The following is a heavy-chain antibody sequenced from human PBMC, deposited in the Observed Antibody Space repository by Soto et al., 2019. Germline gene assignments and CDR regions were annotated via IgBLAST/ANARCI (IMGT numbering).Heavy chain of an antibody. Sequence: PGESLKISCQGSGYSLTNSFSSYWIGWARQTPGKGLEWMGIIYPGGSETQYNPSFQGQVTISADKSTSTAYLQWSSLRASDTAMYYCARPRNWNYGYYGMDVWGQGTTVTVSS. CDR3: ARPRNWNYGYYGMDV. CDR2: IYPGGSET. CDR1: GYSLTNSFSSYW. D-gene: IGHD3-3*01. J-gene: IGHJ6*02. V-gene: IGHV5-51*01.